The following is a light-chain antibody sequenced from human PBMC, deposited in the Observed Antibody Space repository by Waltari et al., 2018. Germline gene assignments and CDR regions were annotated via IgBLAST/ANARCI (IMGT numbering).Light chain of an antibody. CDR1: QSISKY. J-gene: IGKJ1*01. V-gene: IGKV3-20*01. Sequence: EVVLTQSPGTLSLSPGERATLSCRASQSISKYLGWYQQRPGQAPRLLIYAASTRATGIPDRFSGSGFGTDFSLTISRLEPEDFAVYYCQNHERLPATFGQGTRVEIK. CDR3: QNHERLPAT. CDR2: AAS.